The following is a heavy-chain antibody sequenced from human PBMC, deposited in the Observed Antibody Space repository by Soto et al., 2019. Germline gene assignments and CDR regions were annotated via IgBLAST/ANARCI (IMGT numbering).Heavy chain of an antibody. CDR1: GGSISSYY. CDR3: ATDYYYGSGQQGWFDT. J-gene: IGHJ5*02. Sequence: SETLSLTCTVSGGSISSYYWSWIRQPPGKGLEWIGYIYYSGSTNYNPSLKSRVTMTEDTSTDTAYMELSSLRSEDTAVYYWATDYYYGSGQQGWFDTWGQGTLVTVSS. D-gene: IGHD3-10*01. CDR2: IYYSGST. V-gene: IGHV4-59*01.